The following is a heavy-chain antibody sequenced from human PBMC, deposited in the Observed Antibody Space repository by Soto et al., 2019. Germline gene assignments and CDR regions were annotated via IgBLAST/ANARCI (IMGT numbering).Heavy chain of an antibody. J-gene: IGHJ4*02. CDR3: ARLVRDGYNSFDY. CDR2: INPNSGGT. D-gene: IGHD5-12*01. V-gene: IGHV1-2*02. Sequence: ASVQVSCKASGYTFTGYYMHWVRQAPGQGLEWMGWINPNSGGTNYAQKFQGRVTMTRDTSISTAYMELSSVTAADTAVYYCARLVRDGYNSFDYWGQGTLVTVSS. CDR1: GYTFTGYY.